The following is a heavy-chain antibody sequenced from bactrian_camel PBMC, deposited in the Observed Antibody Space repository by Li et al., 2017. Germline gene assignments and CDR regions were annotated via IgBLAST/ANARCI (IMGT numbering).Heavy chain of an antibody. J-gene: IGHJ4*01. CDR1: GFIFSRYW. D-gene: IGHD5*01. V-gene: IGHV3S1*01. CDR2: INGNGGTT. Sequence: QVQLVESGGGLVQPGGSLRLSCAASGFIFSRYWMYWVRQAPGKGLEWVSTINGNGGTTNYADSVKGRFTISRDNAKNTVYLQIHSLKFEDTALYYCVTRAREVGWGLFRYWGQGTQVTVS. CDR3: VTRAREVGWGLFRY.